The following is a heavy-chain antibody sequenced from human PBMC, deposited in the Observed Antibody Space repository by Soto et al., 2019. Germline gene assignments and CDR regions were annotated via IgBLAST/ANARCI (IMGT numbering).Heavy chain of an antibody. CDR3: ARGRESYSMADVGY. Sequence: SETLSLTCTVSGGSISLNYWTWIRQPPGKGLEWIGSVYNSGSTNYNPSLKSRVTISVDTSTNQFSLRLCSVTAQHTDVYYCARGRESYSMADVGYGGQGTLVAVYS. V-gene: IGHV4-59*01. CDR1: GGSISLNY. D-gene: IGHD5-18*01. CDR2: VYNSGST. J-gene: IGHJ4*02.